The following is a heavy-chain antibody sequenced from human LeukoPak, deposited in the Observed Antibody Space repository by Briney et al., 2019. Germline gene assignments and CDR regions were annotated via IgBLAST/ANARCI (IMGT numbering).Heavy chain of an antibody. D-gene: IGHD5-18*01. V-gene: IGHV6-1*01. J-gene: IGHJ6*02. Sequence: SQTLSLTCAISGDSVSSNSAAWNWIRQSPSRGLEWLGRAYYRSKWYNDYAVSVKSRITINPDTSKNQFSLRLNSVTPEDTAVYYCARGRFSRGYSYGYYYYGMDVWGQGTTVTVSS. CDR2: AYYRSKWYN. CDR1: GDSVSSNSAA. CDR3: ARGRFSRGYSYGYYYYGMDV.